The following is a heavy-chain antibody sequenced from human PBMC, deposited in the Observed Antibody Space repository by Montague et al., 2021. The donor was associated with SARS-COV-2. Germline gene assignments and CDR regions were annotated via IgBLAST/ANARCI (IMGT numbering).Heavy chain of an antibody. D-gene: IGHD2-8*01. J-gene: IGHJ6*02. CDR3: ARLLRSCTNGVCRTCYYYAMDV. CDR1: GGSISGYY. Sequence: SETLSLTCTVSGGSISGYYWSWIRQPPGKGLEWIGYIYYSGSTKXXPFLESRVTVSVDRSKNQVSLKLSPVTAADTAVYYCARLLRSCTNGVCRTCYYYAMDVWGQGTTVTVSS. CDR2: IYYSGST. V-gene: IGHV4-59*01.